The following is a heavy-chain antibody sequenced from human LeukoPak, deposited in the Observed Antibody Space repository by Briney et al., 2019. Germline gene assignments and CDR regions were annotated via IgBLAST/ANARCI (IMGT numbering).Heavy chain of an antibody. J-gene: IGHJ3*02. V-gene: IGHV4-34*01. Sequence: SETLSLTCAVYGGSFSGYYWSWIRQPPGKGLEWIGEINHIGSPNYNPSPKSRVTLSVDTSKNQFSLKVISMTAADTAVYYCTKTDGYGLIRICGRGTMVTVSS. CDR1: GGSFSGYY. CDR2: INHIGSP. CDR3: TKTDGYGLIRI. D-gene: IGHD3-10*01.